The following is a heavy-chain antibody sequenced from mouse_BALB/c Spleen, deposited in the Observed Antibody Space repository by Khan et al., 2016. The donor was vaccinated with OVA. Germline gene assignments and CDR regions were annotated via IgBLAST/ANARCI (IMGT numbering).Heavy chain of an antibody. CDR3: AREGAYYSSDGWFAY. Sequence: QIQLVQSGAELARPGASVKMSCKASGYTFTTYTMHWVKQRPGQGLEWIGYIIPTNDYTNYNQKFKDRATLTADKSSSTAYMQLSSLTSEDSALYYCAREGAYYSSDGWFAYWGQGTLVTVSA. CDR2: IIPTNDYT. CDR1: GYTFTTYT. D-gene: IGHD2-12*01. V-gene: IGHV1-4*01. J-gene: IGHJ3*01.